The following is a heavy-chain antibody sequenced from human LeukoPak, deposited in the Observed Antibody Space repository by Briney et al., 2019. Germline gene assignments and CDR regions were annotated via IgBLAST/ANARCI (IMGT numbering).Heavy chain of an antibody. CDR3: ARWGYCSSTSCPTYYYYYYGMDV. CDR2: IKQDGSEK. V-gene: IGHV3-7*01. CDR1: GFTFSSYW. J-gene: IGHJ6*02. Sequence: GGSLRLSCAGSGFTFSSYWMSWVRQAPGKGLEWVANIKQDGSEKYYVDSVKGRFTISRDNAKNSLYLQMNSLRAEDTAVYYCARWGYCSSTSCPTYYYYYYGMDVWGQGTTVTVSS. D-gene: IGHD2-2*01.